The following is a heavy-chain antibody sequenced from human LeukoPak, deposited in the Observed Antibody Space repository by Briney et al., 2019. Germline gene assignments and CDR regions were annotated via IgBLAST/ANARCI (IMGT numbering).Heavy chain of an antibody. Sequence: GGSLRLSCTASGFTFSDYLMSWFRQAPGKGLEWIGFISGGTTEYAASVKGRFTTSRDDSTSIAYLQMNSLTTEDTAVYYCSRGSGWLSVYWGQGTLVTVSS. CDR3: SRGSGWLSVY. D-gene: IGHD6-19*01. J-gene: IGHJ4*02. CDR1: GFTFSDYL. V-gene: IGHV3-49*03. CDR2: ISGGTT.